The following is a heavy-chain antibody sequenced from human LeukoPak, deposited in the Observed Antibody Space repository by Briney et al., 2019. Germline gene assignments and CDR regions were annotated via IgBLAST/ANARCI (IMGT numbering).Heavy chain of an antibody. Sequence: GGSRRLSCAASGFTFSSFAMSWVRQGQGRGLGWVSAVGGSGGSTYYEGSVKGRFTISRDNSKNTLYLQMNSLRAEDTAVYYCAKGAARSPPDDFWSGPSYGMDVWGQGTTVTVSS. J-gene: IGHJ6*02. CDR3: AKGAARSPPDDFWSGPSYGMDV. D-gene: IGHD3-3*01. CDR1: GFTFSSFA. V-gene: IGHV3-23*01. CDR2: VGGSGGST.